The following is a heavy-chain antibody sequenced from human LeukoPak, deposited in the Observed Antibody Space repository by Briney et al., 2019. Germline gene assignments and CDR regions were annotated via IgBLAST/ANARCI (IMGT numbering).Heavy chain of an antibody. J-gene: IGHJ5*02. CDR2: INASGGTT. CDR1: GYTFTSYH. V-gene: IGHV1-46*01. Sequence: GGSVKVSCKASGYTFTSYHMHWVRQDPGQGLEWMGIINASGGTTNYAQKLQGRVTMTTDTSTSTAYMELRSLRSDDTAVYYCARDSRIAAAGTRPNWFDPWGQGTLVTVSS. D-gene: IGHD6-13*01. CDR3: ARDSRIAAAGTRPNWFDP.